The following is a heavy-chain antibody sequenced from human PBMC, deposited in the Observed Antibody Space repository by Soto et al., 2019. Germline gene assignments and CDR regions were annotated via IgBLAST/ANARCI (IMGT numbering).Heavy chain of an antibody. Sequence: GGSLRLSCAVSGFTFTTYWMHWVRQAPGKGLMWVSRINSDGTTTNYADSVKGRFTISRDNAKNTVYLQMDSLRPEDTAVYYCARVPTGGYDWNWGQGTLVTVSS. CDR1: GFTFTTYW. CDR3: ARVPTGGYDWN. V-gene: IGHV3-74*01. D-gene: IGHD5-12*01. J-gene: IGHJ4*02. CDR2: INSDGTTT.